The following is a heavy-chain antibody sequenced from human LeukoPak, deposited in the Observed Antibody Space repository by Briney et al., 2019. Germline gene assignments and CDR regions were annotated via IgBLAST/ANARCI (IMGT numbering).Heavy chain of an antibody. CDR1: GDNFFSNSAM. CDR2: TYYRYKLFE. V-gene: IGHV6-1*01. Sequence: SQTLSLTCVICGDNFFSNSAMWKWIRQSRSRGVEWLVRTYYRYKLFEENDPSLKIKISVNGETSKDQFFLRVSSVTPDDTAVYFCARALVGPVNYALDVWGQGTTVTVSS. J-gene: IGHJ6*02. CDR3: ARALVGPVNYALDV.